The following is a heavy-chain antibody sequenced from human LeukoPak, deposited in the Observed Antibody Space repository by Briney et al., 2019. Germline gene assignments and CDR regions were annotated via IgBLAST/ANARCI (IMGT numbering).Heavy chain of an antibody. CDR3: ARVGGIQLWSKTHFFDY. CDR1: GYTFTSYY. Sequence: GASVKVSCKASGYTFTSYYMHWVRQAPGQGLEWMGIINPSGGSTSYAQKFQGRVTMTRDTSTSTVYMELSSLRSEDTAVYYCARVGGIQLWSKTHFFDYWGQGTLVTVSS. V-gene: IGHV1-46*01. D-gene: IGHD5-18*01. J-gene: IGHJ4*02. CDR2: INPSGGST.